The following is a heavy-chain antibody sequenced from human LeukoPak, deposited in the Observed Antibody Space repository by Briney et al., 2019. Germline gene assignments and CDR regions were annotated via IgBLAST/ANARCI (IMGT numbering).Heavy chain of an antibody. D-gene: IGHD3-16*02. J-gene: IGHJ4*02. CDR2: IIPIFGTA. CDR3: ARDGAMITFGGVIAPDY. Sequence: SVKVSCKASGGTFSGYAISWVRQAPGQGLEWMGRIIPIFGTANYAQKFQGRVTITTDESTSTAYMELSSLRSEDTAVYYCARDGAMITFGGVIAPDYWGQGTLVTVSS. CDR1: GGTFSGYA. V-gene: IGHV1-69*05.